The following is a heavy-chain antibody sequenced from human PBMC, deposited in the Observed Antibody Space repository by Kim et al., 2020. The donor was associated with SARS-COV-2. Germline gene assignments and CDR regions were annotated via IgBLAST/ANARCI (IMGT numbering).Heavy chain of an antibody. CDR2: ISYDGSNK. CDR3: AKDPSGQYGSGVFWFDP. Sequence: GGSLRLSCAASGFTFSSYGMHWVRQAPGKGLEWVAVISYDGSNKYYADSVKGRFTISRDKSKNTLYLQMNSLRAEDTAVYYCAKDPSGQYGSGVFWFDPWGQGTLVTVSS. D-gene: IGHD3-10*01. CDR1: GFTFSSYG. J-gene: IGHJ5*02. V-gene: IGHV3-30*18.